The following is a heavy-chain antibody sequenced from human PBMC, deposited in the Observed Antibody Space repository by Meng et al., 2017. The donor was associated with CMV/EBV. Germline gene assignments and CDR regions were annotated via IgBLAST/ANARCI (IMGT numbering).Heavy chain of an antibody. J-gene: IGHJ4*02. CDR2: IRYDGSNK. D-gene: IGHD4-17*01. V-gene: IGHV3-30*02. CDR1: GFTFSSYG. Sequence: GESLKISCAASGFTFSSYGMHWVRQAPGKGLEWVAFIRYDGSNKYYADSVKGRFTISRDNSKNTLYLQMNSLRAEDTAVYYCAKDHAASYGDYFRYFDYWGQGTLVTVSS. CDR3: AKDHAASYGDYFRYFDY.